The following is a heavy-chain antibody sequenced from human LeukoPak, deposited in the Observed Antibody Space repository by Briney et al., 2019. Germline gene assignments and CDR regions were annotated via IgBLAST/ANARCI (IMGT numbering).Heavy chain of an antibody. CDR1: GYTFTRYY. CDR3: ARGDSGWTDYFDY. Sequence: GASVKISCKASGYTFTRYYMSWVRQAPGQGLEWMGIIIPGGGSTSYAQKFQGRLTMTRDMSTSTVYMELSSLRSEDTAVYYCARGDSGWTDYFDYWGQGTLVTVSS. D-gene: IGHD6-19*01. V-gene: IGHV1-46*01. CDR2: IIPGGGST. J-gene: IGHJ4*02.